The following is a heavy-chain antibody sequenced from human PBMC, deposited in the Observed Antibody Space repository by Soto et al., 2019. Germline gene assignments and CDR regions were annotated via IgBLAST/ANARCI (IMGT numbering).Heavy chain of an antibody. J-gene: IGHJ4*02. Sequence: PGGSLRLSCATSESTFRSYSMHWVRQAPGKGLVWVSRINSDGSSTTYADSVKGRFTISRDNAKNTLYLQMNSLRAEDTAVYYCVRGEGGWETYWGQGTLVTVSS. CDR1: ESTFRSYS. D-gene: IGHD6-19*01. CDR3: VRGEGGWETY. CDR2: INSDGSST. V-gene: IGHV3-74*01.